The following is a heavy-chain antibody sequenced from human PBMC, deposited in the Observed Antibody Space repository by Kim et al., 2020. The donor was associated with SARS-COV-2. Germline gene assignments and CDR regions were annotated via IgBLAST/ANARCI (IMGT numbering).Heavy chain of an antibody. D-gene: IGHD1-26*01. CDR3: ARSEARSFRASFDY. CDR2: ISYDGSNK. V-gene: IGHV3-30*04. CDR1: GFTFSSYA. Sequence: GGSLRLSCAASGFTFSSYAMHWVRQAPGKGLEWVAVISYDGSNKYYADSVKGRFTISRDNSKNTLYLQMNSLRAEDTAVYYCARSEARSFRASFDYWGQGTLVTVSS. J-gene: IGHJ4*02.